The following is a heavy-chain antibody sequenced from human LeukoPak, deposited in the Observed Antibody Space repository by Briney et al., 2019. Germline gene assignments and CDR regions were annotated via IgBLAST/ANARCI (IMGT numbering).Heavy chain of an antibody. Sequence: GGSLRLSCAASGFTFSSYGMHWVRQAPGKGLEWVAFIRHDGSNKNYADSVKVRFTISRDNSKNTLYLQMNSLRAEDTAVYYCARYRELVVPDYWGQGTLVTVSS. J-gene: IGHJ4*02. V-gene: IGHV3-30*02. CDR2: IRHDGSNK. CDR3: ARYRELVVPDY. D-gene: IGHD2-15*01. CDR1: GFTFSSYG.